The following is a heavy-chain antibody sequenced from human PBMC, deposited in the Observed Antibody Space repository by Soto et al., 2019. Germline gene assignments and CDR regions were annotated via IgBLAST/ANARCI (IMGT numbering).Heavy chain of an antibody. CDR2: ISYSGDI. D-gene: IGHD5-12*01. CDR3: VRHAQWIIRAY. V-gene: IGHV4-39*01. J-gene: IGHJ4*02. CDR1: GASISSYNY. Sequence: SETLSLTCNVSGASISSYNYWGWFRQPPGKGLEWNGSISYSGDIMYNPNLKSRLTLFVDTSKNQFSLKLSSVTAADTAVYYCVRHAQWIIRAYWGQGSLVT.